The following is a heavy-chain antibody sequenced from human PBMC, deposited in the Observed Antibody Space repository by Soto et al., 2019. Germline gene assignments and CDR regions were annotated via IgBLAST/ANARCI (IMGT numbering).Heavy chain of an antibody. J-gene: IGHJ4*02. D-gene: IGHD3-16*01. CDR2: IYYSGST. CDR3: ARVRVGPATRMVRFDY. V-gene: IGHV4-31*03. CDR1: GGSISSGGYY. Sequence: PSETLSLTCTFSGGSISSGGYYWSWIRQHPGKGLEWIGYIYYSGSTYYNPSLKSRVTISVDTSKNQFSLKLSSVTAADTAVYYCARVRVGPATRMVRFDYWGQGTLVTVSS.